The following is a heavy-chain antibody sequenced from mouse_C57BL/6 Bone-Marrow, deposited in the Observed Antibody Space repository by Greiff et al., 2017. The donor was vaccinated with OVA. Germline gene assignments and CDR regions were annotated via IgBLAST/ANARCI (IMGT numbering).Heavy chain of an antibody. CDR1: GYTFTSYW. J-gene: IGHJ2*01. Sequence: VQLQQPGAELVRPGSSVKLSCKASGYTFTSYWMDWVKQRPGQGLEWIGNIYPSDSETHYNQKFKDKATLTVDKSSSTAYMQLSSLTSEDSAVYYCARLHRPYFDYWGQGTTLTVSS. V-gene: IGHV1-61*01. D-gene: IGHD3-1*01. CDR2: IYPSDSET. CDR3: ARLHRPYFDY.